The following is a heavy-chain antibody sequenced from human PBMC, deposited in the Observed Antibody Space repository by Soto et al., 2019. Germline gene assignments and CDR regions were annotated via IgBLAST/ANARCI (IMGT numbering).Heavy chain of an antibody. CDR3: ARANYDILTGYYYFDY. CDR2: INPNSGGT. Sequence: ASVKVSCKASGYTFTGYYMHWVRQAPGQGLEWMGWINPNSGGTNYAQKFQGWVTMTRDTSISTAYMELSRLRSDDTAVYYCARANYDILTGYYYFDYWGQGTLVTVPQ. CDR1: GYTFTGYY. V-gene: IGHV1-2*04. D-gene: IGHD3-9*01. J-gene: IGHJ4*02.